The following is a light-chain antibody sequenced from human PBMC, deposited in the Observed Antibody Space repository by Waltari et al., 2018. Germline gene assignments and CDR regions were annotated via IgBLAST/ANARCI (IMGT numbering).Light chain of an antibody. CDR3: QQYYTTPWT. CDR2: VAS. Sequence: DIVMTQSPDSLAVSLGERATINCESSQSVLYSSNNKNYLAWYQQKPGQPPKLLIYVASTRDSGVPDRFSGSGSGTDFTLSISSLQAEDVAFYYCQQYYTTPWTFGQGTKVEIK. V-gene: IGKV4-1*01. J-gene: IGKJ1*01. CDR1: QSVLYSSNNKNY.